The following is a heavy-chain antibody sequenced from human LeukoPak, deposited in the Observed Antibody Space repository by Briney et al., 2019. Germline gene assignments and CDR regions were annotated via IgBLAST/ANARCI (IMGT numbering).Heavy chain of an antibody. CDR1: EYTFTDYY. CDR3: ARGGRSGYRYFDY. Sequence: ASVKVSCKASEYTFTDYYIHWIRQAPGQGLEWMGRISPNTGGTDHAQEFRDKITMTRDTSISTAYIALSRLISDDTAVYSCARGGRSGYRYFDYWGQGTLVTVSS. V-gene: IGHV1-2*06. D-gene: IGHD5-18*01. CDR2: ISPNTGGT. J-gene: IGHJ4*02.